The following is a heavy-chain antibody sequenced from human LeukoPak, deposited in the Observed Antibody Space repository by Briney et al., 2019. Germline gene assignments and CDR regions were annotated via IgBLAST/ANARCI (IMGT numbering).Heavy chain of an antibody. CDR2: ISSSSSSI. D-gene: IGHD2-15*01. Sequence: GGSLRLSCAASGFTFSSYSMNWVRQAPGKGLEWVSCISSSSSSIYYGDSVKGRFTVSRDNAKNSLYLQMNSLRAEDTAVYYCARDQGTPGPSYFDSWGQGTLVTVSS. J-gene: IGHJ4*02. CDR1: GFTFSSYS. CDR3: ARDQGTPGPSYFDS. V-gene: IGHV3-21*01.